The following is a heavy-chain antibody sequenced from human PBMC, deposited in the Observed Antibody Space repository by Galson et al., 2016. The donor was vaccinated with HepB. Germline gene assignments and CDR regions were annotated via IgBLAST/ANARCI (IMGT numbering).Heavy chain of an antibody. V-gene: IGHV5-51*01. J-gene: IGHJ6*02. CDR2: IYPDDSDT. CDR1: GSTFSNHW. Sequence: QSGAEVKKPGESLKISCKGSGSTFSNHWIAWLRQMPGKGLEWMGIIYPDDSDTRYSPSFRGQVTMSADRSISTAYLQWSSLRASDTAIYYCARHLALIGGMDVWGQGPTVTVSS. D-gene: IGHD3-3*02. CDR3: ARHLALIGGMDV.